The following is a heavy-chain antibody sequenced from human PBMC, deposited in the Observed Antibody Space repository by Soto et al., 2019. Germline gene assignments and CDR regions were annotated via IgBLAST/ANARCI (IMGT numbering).Heavy chain of an antibody. J-gene: IGHJ6*02. CDR3: ARVHLGVAIHPRYYYYGMDV. D-gene: IGHD3-3*01. CDR1: GGTFSSYA. CDR2: IIPIFGTA. V-gene: IGHV1-69*13. Sequence: SVKVSCKASGGTFSSYAISWVRQAPGQGLEWMGGIIPIFGTANYAQKFQGRVTITADESTSTAYMELSSLRSEDTAVCYCARVHLGVAIHPRYYYYGMDVWGQGTTVTVSS.